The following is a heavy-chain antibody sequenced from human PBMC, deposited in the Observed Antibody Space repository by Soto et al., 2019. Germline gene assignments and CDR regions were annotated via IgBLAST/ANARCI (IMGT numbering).Heavy chain of an antibody. CDR1: GFTFSSYA. CDR2: ISGSGGST. V-gene: IGHV3-23*01. Sequence: HPGGSLRLSCAASGFTFSSYAMSRVRQAPGKGLEWVSAISGSGGSTYYADSVKGRFAVSRDNSKKTLYLQMNSLRDEDTAVYYCVKAEHHDVLTASRVVAFDIWGQGTMVTVSS. D-gene: IGHD3-9*01. J-gene: IGHJ3*02. CDR3: VKAEHHDVLTASRVVAFDI.